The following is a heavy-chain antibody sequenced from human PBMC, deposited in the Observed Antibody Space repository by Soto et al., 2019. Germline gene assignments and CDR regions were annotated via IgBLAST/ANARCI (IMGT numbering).Heavy chain of an antibody. V-gene: IGHV1-24*01. CDR3: ATPLRSAAGFDY. Sequence: ASVKVSCKVSGYTLTELSMHWVRQAPGKGLEWMGGFDPEDGETIYAQKFQGRVTMTEDTSTDTAYMELSSLRSGDTAVYYCATPLRSAAGFDYWGQGTLVTVSS. D-gene: IGHD6-13*01. CDR1: GYTLTELS. J-gene: IGHJ4*02. CDR2: FDPEDGET.